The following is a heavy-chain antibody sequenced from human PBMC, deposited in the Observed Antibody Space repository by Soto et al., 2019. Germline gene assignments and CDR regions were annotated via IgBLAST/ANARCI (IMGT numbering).Heavy chain of an antibody. V-gene: IGHV1-69*02. Sequence: QVQLVQSGAEVKKPGSSVKVSCRASGGTFNSYTLSWVRQAPGQGFEWLGRFIPVLGVTNYAQKFQGRVTLAADKSTSTAYRELNNLTSEDTAVYYWARGAAAAGPWYNWFDPWGQGTLVTVSS. CDR1: GGTFNSYT. CDR3: ARGAAAAGPWYNWFDP. J-gene: IGHJ5*02. CDR2: FIPVLGVT. D-gene: IGHD6-13*01.